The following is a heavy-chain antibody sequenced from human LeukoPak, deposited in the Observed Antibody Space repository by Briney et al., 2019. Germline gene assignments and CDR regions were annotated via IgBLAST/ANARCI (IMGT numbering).Heavy chain of an antibody. CDR1: GGSISSSSYY. D-gene: IGHD4-11*01. CDR2: IYHSGST. CDR3: ARATKNYSNFDY. J-gene: IGHJ4*02. V-gene: IGHV4-39*07. Sequence: SETLSLTCTVSGGSISSSSYYWGWIRQPPGKGLEWIGYIYHSGSTYYNPSLKSRVTISVDRSKNQFSLKLSSVTAADTAVYYCARATKNYSNFDYWGQGTLVTVSS.